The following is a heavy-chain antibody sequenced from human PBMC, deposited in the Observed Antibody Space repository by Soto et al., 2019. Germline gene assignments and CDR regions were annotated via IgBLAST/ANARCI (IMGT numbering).Heavy chain of an antibody. J-gene: IGHJ4*02. CDR3: AKDADSYNPQSLDY. Sequence: EVQLLESGGGLVQPGGSLRLSCAASGFTFTNYAMTWVRQAPGKGLEWVSAISGSGAATYYADSVKGRFTISRDNSKNTLYLQMNSLRVEDTAIYYCAKDADSYNPQSLDYWGQGTLVTVSS. D-gene: IGHD1-20*01. CDR1: GFTFTNYA. CDR2: ISGSGAAT. V-gene: IGHV3-23*01.